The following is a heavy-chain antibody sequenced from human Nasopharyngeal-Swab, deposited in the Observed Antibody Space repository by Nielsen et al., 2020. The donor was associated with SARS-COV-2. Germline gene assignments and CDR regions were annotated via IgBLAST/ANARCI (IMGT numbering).Heavy chain of an antibody. CDR3: ARARITMRGIDAFDI. J-gene: IGHJ3*02. Sequence: VRQAPGKGLVRVSRINSDGSSTSYADSVKGRFTISRDNAKNTLYLQMNSLRAEDTAVYYCARARITMRGIDAFDIWGQGTMVTVSS. V-gene: IGHV3-74*01. CDR2: INSDGSST. D-gene: IGHD3-22*01.